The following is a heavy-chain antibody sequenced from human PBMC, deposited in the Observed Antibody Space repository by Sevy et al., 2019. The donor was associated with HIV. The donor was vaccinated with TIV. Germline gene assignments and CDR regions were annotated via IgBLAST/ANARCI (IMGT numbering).Heavy chain of an antibody. CDR1: GFTFSNYA. J-gene: IGHJ4*02. V-gene: IGHV3-33*01. CDR3: ARGGYYHDNAAYYALDS. D-gene: IGHD3-22*01. Sequence: GGSLRLSCAATGFTFSNYAMHWVRQAPGKGMEWVAIIWSDGAYQYHGDSVKGRFTISRDNSKNTLYLQMNNVRVEDTAVYYCARGGYYHDNAAYYALDSWGQGTLVTVSS. CDR2: IWSDGAYQ.